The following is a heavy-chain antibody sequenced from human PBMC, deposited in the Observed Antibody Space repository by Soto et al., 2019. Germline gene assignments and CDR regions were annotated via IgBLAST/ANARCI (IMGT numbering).Heavy chain of an antibody. Sequence: QVQLQESGPGLVKPSGTLSLTCAVSSGSITSSNWWSWVRQPPGKGLEWIGEVSHSGNTNYIPSLKSRVTIAVDKSRNQFSLGLNSVTAAETAVYYCARNRYGGYDFDYWGQGTLVTVSS. CDR3: ARNRYGGYDFDY. V-gene: IGHV4-4*02. CDR1: SGSITSSNW. J-gene: IGHJ4*02. D-gene: IGHD5-12*01. CDR2: VSHSGNT.